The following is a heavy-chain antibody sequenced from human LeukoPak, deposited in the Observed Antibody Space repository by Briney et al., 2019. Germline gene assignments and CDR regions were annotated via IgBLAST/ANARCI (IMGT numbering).Heavy chain of an antibody. Sequence: GGSLRLSCAASGFTFSTYAMHWVRQAPGKGLEWVADISFDGSTKYYADFVKGRFTISRDNSKNTLYLQMNSLRAEDTAVYYCAREGGSSHFDYWGQGTLVTVSS. J-gene: IGHJ4*02. D-gene: IGHD6-13*01. CDR2: ISFDGSTK. V-gene: IGHV3-30-3*01. CDR3: AREGGSSHFDY. CDR1: GFTFSTYA.